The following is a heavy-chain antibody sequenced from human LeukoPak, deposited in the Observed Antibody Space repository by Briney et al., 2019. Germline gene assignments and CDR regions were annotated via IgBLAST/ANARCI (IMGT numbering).Heavy chain of an antibody. J-gene: IGHJ6*03. V-gene: IGHV3-23*01. CDR2: ISGSGDNT. D-gene: IGHD3-16*01. CDR3: AKRGGPYYYYYVDV. Sequence: PGGSLRLSCAASGFTFSGFAMSWVRRTPGKGLEWVSGISGSGDNTLYADSVKGRFTISRDNSKNTLYLQMNSLRAEDTAVYYCAKRGGPYYYYYVDVWGKGTTVTVSS. CDR1: GFTFSGFA.